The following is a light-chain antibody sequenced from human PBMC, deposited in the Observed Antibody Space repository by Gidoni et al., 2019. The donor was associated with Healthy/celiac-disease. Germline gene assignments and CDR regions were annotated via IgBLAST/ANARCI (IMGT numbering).Light chain of an antibody. CDR2: DAS. J-gene: IGKJ3*01. Sequence: EIVFTQSPATLSFSPGERATLSCRASQSVSSYLAWYQQKPGQAPRLLIYDASNRATGIPARFSGSGSGTDFTLTISSLEPEDFAVYYCQQRSNWLVTFGPGTKVDIK. V-gene: IGKV3-11*01. CDR3: QQRSNWLVT. CDR1: QSVSSY.